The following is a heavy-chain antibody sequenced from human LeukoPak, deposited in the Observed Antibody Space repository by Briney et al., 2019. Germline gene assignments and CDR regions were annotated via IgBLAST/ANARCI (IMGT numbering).Heavy chain of an antibody. CDR1: GYTFTGYY. V-gene: IGHV1-2*02. D-gene: IGHD3-10*01. Sequence: ASVTVSCKASGYTFTGYYMHWVRQAPGQGLEWMGWINPNSGGTNYAQKFQGRVTMTRDTSISTAYMELSRLRSDDTAVYYCARRSRSYGSGSYTWFDPWGQGTLVTVSS. CDR3: ARRSRSYGSGSYTWFDP. J-gene: IGHJ5*02. CDR2: INPNSGGT.